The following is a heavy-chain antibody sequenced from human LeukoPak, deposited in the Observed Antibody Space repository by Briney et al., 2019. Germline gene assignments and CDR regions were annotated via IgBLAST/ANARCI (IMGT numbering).Heavy chain of an antibody. CDR3: ASRAGKPGNTPWCFDY. CDR2: IKQDGSER. J-gene: IGHJ4*02. D-gene: IGHD1-7*01. V-gene: IGHV3-7*01. CDR1: GFTLSNYW. Sequence: PGGSLRLSCAASGFTLSNYWMTWVRQAPGKGPEWVANIKQDGSERNYVDSVKGRFTIARGNSKNSLYLQMTSLRGEDTAVYYCASRAGKPGNTPWCFDYWGQGALVTVSS.